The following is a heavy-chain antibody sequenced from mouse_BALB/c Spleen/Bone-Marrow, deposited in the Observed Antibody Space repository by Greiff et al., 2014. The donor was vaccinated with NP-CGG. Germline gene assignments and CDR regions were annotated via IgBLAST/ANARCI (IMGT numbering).Heavy chain of an antibody. CDR1: GFDFSRYW. D-gene: IGHD2-3*01. CDR2: INPDSSTI. V-gene: IGHV4-1*02. J-gene: IGHJ3*01. Sequence: EVQLQESGGGLVQPGGSLKLSCAASGFDFSRYWMTWVRQAPGKGLEWIGEINPDSSTINYTPSLEDKFIISRDNAKNTLYLQMSKVGSEDTALYYCAGNGYYGWIAYWGQGTLVTVS. CDR3: AGNGYYGWIAY.